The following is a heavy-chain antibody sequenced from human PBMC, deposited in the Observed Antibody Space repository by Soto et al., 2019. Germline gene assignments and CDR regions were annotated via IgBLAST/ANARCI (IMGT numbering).Heavy chain of an antibody. J-gene: IGHJ6*02. D-gene: IGHD2-15*01. CDR1: GFTFTSSA. CDR3: AAVVAATMDYYGMDV. V-gene: IGHV1-58*01. CDR2: IVVGSGNT. Sequence: QMQLVQSGPEVKKPGTSVKVSCKASGFTFTSSAVQWVRQARGQRLEWIGWIVVGSGNTNYAQKFQERVTITKDMSTSTAYMGLSSLRSEDTAVYYCAAVVAATMDYYGMDVWGQGTTVTVSS.